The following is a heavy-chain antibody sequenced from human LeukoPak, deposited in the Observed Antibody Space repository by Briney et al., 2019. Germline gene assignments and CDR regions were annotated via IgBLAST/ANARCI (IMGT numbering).Heavy chain of an antibody. J-gene: IGHJ6*03. V-gene: IGHV1-69*01. CDR2: IIPIFGTA. Sequence: SVKVSCKASGGTFSSYAISWVRQAPGQGLEWMGGIIPIFGTANYAQKFQGRVTITADESTSTAYMELSSLRSEDAAVYYCARDGRSWSGYFHQPHYYYYMDVWGKGTTVTVSS. D-gene: IGHD3-3*01. CDR1: GGTFSSYA. CDR3: ARDGRSWSGYFHQPHYYYYMDV.